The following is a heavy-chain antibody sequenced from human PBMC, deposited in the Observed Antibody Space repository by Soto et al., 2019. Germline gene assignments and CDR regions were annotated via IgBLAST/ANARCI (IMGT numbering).Heavy chain of an antibody. CDR1: GFAFSSYA. CDR2: ISDSGGST. V-gene: IGHV3-23*01. J-gene: IGHJ2*01. CDR3: ANDIYGGNHNWYFDL. Sequence: EVQLLESGGGLVQPGGSLRLSCAASGFAFSSYALNWVRQAPGKGLEWVSGISDSGGSTYYADSVRGRFTISRDSSXXMVYLQMNSLRAEETAVYYCANDIYGGNHNWYFDLWGRGTLVTVSS. D-gene: IGHD4-17*01.